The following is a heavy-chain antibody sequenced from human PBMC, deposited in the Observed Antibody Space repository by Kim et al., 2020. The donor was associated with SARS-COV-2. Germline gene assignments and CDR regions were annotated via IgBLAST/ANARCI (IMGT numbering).Heavy chain of an antibody. Sequence: TRYSPSFQGQVTISADKSISNAYLQWSSLKASDTAMYYCASQGESGYFDYWGQGTLVTVYS. CDR2: T. J-gene: IGHJ4*02. V-gene: IGHV5-51*01. CDR3: ASQGESGYFDY. D-gene: IGHD3-10*01.